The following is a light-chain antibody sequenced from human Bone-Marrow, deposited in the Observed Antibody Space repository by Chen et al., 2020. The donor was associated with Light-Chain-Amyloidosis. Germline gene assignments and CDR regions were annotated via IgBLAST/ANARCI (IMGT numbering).Light chain of an antibody. CDR3: QSADSSGTYEVI. J-gene: IGLJ2*01. CDR2: RET. Sequence: SYELTQPPSVSVSPGQPARITCSVDDLPNKYAYWYQQKTGQAPVLVIHRETERPSGISERFSGSSSGTTATLTISGVHAEDEADYHCQSADSSGTYEVIFGGGTKLTFL. V-gene: IGLV3-25*03. CDR1: DLPNKY.